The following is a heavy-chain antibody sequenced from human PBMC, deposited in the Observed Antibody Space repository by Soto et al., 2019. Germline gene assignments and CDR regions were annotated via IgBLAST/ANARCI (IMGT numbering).Heavy chain of an antibody. Sequence: SETLSLTCTVSGGSISSGGYYWSWIRQHPGKGLEWIGYIYYSGSTYYNPSLKSRVTISVDTSKNQFSLKLSSVTAADTAVYYCARLGSGSYYYFDYWGQGTLVTAPQ. V-gene: IGHV4-31*03. J-gene: IGHJ4*02. CDR1: GGSISSGGYY. CDR3: ARLGSGSYYYFDY. CDR2: IYYSGST. D-gene: IGHD1-26*01.